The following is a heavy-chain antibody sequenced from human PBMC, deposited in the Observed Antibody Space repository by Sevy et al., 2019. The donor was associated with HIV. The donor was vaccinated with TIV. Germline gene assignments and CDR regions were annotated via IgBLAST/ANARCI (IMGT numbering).Heavy chain of an antibody. V-gene: IGHV4-59*03. CDR2: VYYSGST. D-gene: IGHD4-17*01. CDR3: AKGFYGAFDP. J-gene: IGHJ5*02. CDR1: GCPMTTYY. Sequence: SETLSLTCTVSGCPMTTYYWSWLRQPPGKGLEWIGYVYYSGSTNYNPSLKSRVTISVDTSKNQFSLKLTSVTAADTAVYYCAKGFYGAFDPWGQGTLVTVSS.